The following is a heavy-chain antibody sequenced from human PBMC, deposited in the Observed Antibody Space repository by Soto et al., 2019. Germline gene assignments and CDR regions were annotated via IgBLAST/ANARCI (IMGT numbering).Heavy chain of an antibody. CDR2: INAGNGNT. V-gene: IGHV1-3*01. CDR3: ARSYYGSSWFDP. Sequence: ASVKVSCKASGYTFTSYVMHWVRQAPGQRLEWMGWINAGNGNTKYSQKFQGRVTITRDTSASTAYMELSSLRSEDTAVYYCARSYYGSSWFDPWGQGTLVTVSS. CDR1: GYTFTSYV. J-gene: IGHJ5*02. D-gene: IGHD3-10*01.